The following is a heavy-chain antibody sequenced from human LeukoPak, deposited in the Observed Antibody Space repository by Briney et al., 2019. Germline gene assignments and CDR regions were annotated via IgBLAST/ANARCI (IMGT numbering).Heavy chain of an antibody. Sequence: GGSLRLSCAASGFTFSSYWMSWVRQAPGKGLEWVANIKQDGSEKYYVDSVKGRFTISRDNAKNSLYLQMNSLGAEDMAVYYCARALGDYYYYYMDVWGKGTTVTVSS. J-gene: IGHJ6*03. D-gene: IGHD7-27*01. V-gene: IGHV3-7*01. CDR3: ARALGDYYYYYMDV. CDR1: GFTFSSYW. CDR2: IKQDGSEK.